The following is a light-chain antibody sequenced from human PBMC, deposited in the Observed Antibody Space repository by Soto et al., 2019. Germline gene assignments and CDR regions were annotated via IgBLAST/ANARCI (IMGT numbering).Light chain of an antibody. J-gene: IGKJ2*01. Sequence: DIVMTQSPLSLPVTPGEPASISCRSSQSLLHSNGYNYLHWYLQKPGQSPQLLIYLGSNRASGVPDRFSGSVSGTDFTLKISRVEAEDVGVYYCMQALQTPPYTFGQGTKLEIK. CDR2: LGS. V-gene: IGKV2-28*01. CDR1: QSLLHSNGYNY. CDR3: MQALQTPPYT.